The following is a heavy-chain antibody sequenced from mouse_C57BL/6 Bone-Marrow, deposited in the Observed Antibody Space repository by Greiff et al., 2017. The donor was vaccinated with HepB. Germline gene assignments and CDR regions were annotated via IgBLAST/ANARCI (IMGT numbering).Heavy chain of an antibody. J-gene: IGHJ2*01. CDR3: TGEITTVVGPYYFDY. D-gene: IGHD1-1*01. CDR2: IRLKSDNYAT. CDR1: GFTFSNYW. V-gene: IGHV6-3*01. Sequence: EVKLQESGGGLVQPGGSMKLSCVASGFTFSNYWMNWVRQSPEKGLEWVAQIRLKSDNYATHYAESVKGRFTISRDDSKSSVYLQMNNLRAEDTGIYYCTGEITTVVGPYYFDYWGQGTTLTVSS.